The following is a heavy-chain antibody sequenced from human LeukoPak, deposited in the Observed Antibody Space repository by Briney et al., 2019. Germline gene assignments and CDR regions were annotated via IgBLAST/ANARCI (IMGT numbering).Heavy chain of an antibody. J-gene: IGHJ4*02. V-gene: IGHV3-23*01. CDR1: GFTFSNYA. Sequence: HPGGSLRLSCAASGFTFSNYAMSWVRQAPGKGLEWVSAISGSGGSTYYADSVKGRFTISRDNSKNTLYLQMNSLRAEDTAVYYCAKDTYDSSGYYLGPVDYWGQGTLVTVSS. D-gene: IGHD3-22*01. CDR3: AKDTYDSSGYYLGPVDY. CDR2: ISGSGGST.